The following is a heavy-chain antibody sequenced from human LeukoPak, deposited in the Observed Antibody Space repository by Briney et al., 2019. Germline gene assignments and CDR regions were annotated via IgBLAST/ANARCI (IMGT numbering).Heavy chain of an antibody. D-gene: IGHD6-6*01. V-gene: IGHV3-23*01. CDR1: GFTFSSSA. CDR3: AKSGSSRFDT. J-gene: IGHJ5*02. CDR2: ISGSGDST. Sequence: GGSLRLSCAASGFTFSSSAMSWVRQAPGTGLEWVSAISGSGDSTYAVSVKGRFTISRDYSKNTLYLQMNSLRAEDTAIYYCAKSGSSRFDTWGQGTLVSLSS.